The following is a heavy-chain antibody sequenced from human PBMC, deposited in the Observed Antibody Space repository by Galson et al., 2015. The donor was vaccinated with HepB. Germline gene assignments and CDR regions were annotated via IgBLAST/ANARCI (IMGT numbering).Heavy chain of an antibody. CDR2: IYPGDSET. J-gene: IGHJ6*03. D-gene: IGHD2-2*02. CDR1: GYSFTNYW. V-gene: IGHV5-51*01. CDR3: ARHWARGYCTTASCYKSLDYYIDV. Sequence: QSGAEVKKPGESLKISCKGSGYSFTNYWIGWVRQMPGKGLEWMGIIYPGDSETRYSPSFLGQVTISADKSISTAYLQWSSLKASDTAMYYCARHWARGYCTTASCYKSLDYYIDVWGKGTTVTVSS.